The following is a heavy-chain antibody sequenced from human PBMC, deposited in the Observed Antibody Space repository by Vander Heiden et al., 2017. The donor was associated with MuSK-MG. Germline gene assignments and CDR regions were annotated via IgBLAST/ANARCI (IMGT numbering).Heavy chain of an antibody. V-gene: IGHV1-2*06. J-gene: IGHJ6*03. CDR1: GCTFTGYY. CDR3: AADADYYYYYYMDV. Sequence: VQLEQSGAEVKKPGASVKVSCNASGCTFTGYYMHWVRQAPGQGLEWMGRSNPNSGGTNYAQKCQGRVTMTRDTSISTAYMELSRPRSDDAAVYYCAADADYYYYYYMDVWGKGTTVTVSS. CDR2: SNPNSGGT.